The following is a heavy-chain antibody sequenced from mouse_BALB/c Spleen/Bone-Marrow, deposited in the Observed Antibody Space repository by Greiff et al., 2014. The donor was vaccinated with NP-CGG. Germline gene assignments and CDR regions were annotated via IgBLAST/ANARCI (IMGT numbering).Heavy chain of an antibody. Sequence: VQLQQPGAELVKPGASVKLSCTASGFNIKDTYMHWVKQRPEQGLEWIGRIDPANGNTKYDPKFQGKATITADTSSDTAYLQLSSLTSVDTAVYYCARYDYGWYFYVWGAGTTVTVSS. J-gene: IGHJ1*01. CDR3: ARYDYGWYFYV. V-gene: IGHV14-3*02. CDR2: IDPANGNT. D-gene: IGHD1-1*01. CDR1: GFNIKDTY.